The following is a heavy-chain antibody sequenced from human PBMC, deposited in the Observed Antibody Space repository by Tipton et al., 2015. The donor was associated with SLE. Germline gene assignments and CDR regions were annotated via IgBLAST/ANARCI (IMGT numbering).Heavy chain of an antibody. CDR2: IYYSGST. V-gene: IGHV4-39*02. CDR1: GGSISSSSYY. CDR3: ARERGERGSGWSYYYYGMDV. D-gene: IGHD6-19*01. Sequence: TLSLTCTVSGGSISSSSYYWGWIRQPPGKGLEWIGSIYYSGSTYYNPSLKSRVTISVDTSKNQFSLKLSSVTAADTAVYYCARERGERGSGWSYYYYGMDVWGQGTTVTVSS. J-gene: IGHJ6*02.